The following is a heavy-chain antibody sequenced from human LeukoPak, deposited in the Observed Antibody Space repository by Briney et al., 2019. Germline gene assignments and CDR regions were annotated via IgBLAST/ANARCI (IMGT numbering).Heavy chain of an antibody. CDR1: GGSISSYY. V-gene: IGHV4-4*07. CDR3: ARHRWGSGSYYYYYYYYMDV. D-gene: IGHD3-10*01. CDR2: IYTSGST. Sequence: SETLSLTCTVSGGSISSYYWSWIRQPAGKGLEWIGRIYTSGSTNYNPSLKSRVTMSVDTSKNQFSLKLSSVTAADTAVYYCARHRWGSGSYYYYYYYYMDVWGKGTTVTISS. J-gene: IGHJ6*03.